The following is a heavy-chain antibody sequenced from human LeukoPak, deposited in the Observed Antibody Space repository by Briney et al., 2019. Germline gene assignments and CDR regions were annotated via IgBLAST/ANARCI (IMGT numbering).Heavy chain of an antibody. CDR2: LATAGDT. Sequence: GGSLRLSCAASGFTFNIYDMHWVRQTAGKGLEWVSTLATAGDTYYPGSVKGRFTISRENAKSSLYLQMNSLRAGDTAVYYCARGPLGGSPYRTFDHWGQGTLVTVSS. D-gene: IGHD1-26*01. CDR3: ARGPLGGSPYRTFDH. J-gene: IGHJ4*02. CDR1: GFTFNIYD. V-gene: IGHV3-13*01.